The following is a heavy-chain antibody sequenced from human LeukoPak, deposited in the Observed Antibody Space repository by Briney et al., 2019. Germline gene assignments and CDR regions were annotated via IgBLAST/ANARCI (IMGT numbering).Heavy chain of an antibody. CDR3: ARKYNGYYYYMDV. CDR1: GGSISSSSYY. Sequence: SETLSLTCTVSGGSISSSSYYWGWIRQPPGKGLEWIGSIYYSGSTYYNPSLKSRVTISVDTSKNQFSLKLSSVTAADTAVYYCARKYNGYYYYMDVWGKGTTVTVSS. D-gene: IGHD1-14*01. CDR2: IYYSGST. V-gene: IGHV4-39*07. J-gene: IGHJ6*03.